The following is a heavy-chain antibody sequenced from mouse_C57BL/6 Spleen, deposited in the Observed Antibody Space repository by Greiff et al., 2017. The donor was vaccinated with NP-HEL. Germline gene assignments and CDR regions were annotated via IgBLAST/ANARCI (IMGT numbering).Heavy chain of an antibody. V-gene: IGHV5-4*01. D-gene: IGHD4-1*01. Sequence: EVQLQESGGGLVKPGGSLKLSCAASGFTFSSYAMSWVRQTPEKRLEWVATISDGGSYTYYPDNVKGRFTISRDNAKNNLYLQMSHLKSEDTAMYYCARDRTGTWGQGTTLTVSS. CDR3: ARDRTGT. J-gene: IGHJ2*01. CDR1: GFTFSSYA. CDR2: ISDGGSYT.